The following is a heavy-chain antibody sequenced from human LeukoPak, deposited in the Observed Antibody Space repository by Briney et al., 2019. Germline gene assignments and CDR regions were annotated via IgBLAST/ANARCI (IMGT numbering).Heavy chain of an antibody. Sequence: PGRSLRLSCTASGFTFGDYAMSWFRQAPGKGLEWVGFIRSKAYGGTTEYAASVKGRFTISRDDSKSIAYLQMNSLKTEDTAVYYCTRTPRVTATPPDYWGQGTLVTVSS. CDR3: TRTPRVTATPPDY. J-gene: IGHJ4*02. D-gene: IGHD2-21*02. V-gene: IGHV3-49*03. CDR1: GFTFGDYA. CDR2: IRSKAYGGTT.